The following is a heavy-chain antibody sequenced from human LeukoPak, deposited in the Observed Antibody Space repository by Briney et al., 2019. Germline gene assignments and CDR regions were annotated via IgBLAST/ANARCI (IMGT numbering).Heavy chain of an antibody. V-gene: IGHV3-23*01. CDR1: GFSFSSYA. D-gene: IGHD2-2*02. CDR2: LSVSGGNT. J-gene: IGHJ4*02. CDR3: AKADSTTWYNNYVDG. Sequence: PGGSLRLSCAASGFSFSSYAMTWVRQAPGKGLEWVSALSVSGGNTYYADSVKGRFTISRANSKNTLYLQMNSLRAEDTAVYYCAKADSTTWYNNYVDGWGQGALVTVSS.